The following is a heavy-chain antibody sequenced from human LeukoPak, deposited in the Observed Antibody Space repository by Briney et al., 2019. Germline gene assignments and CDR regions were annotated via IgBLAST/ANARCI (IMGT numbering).Heavy chain of an antibody. D-gene: IGHD2-2*01. CDR1: GFTFSSYG. J-gene: IGHJ1*01. CDR3: VKGIVVVPAGLQH. Sequence: GRSLGLSCAASGFTFSSYGMHWVRQDPGKGLEWVAVISYDGSNKYYADSVKGRFTISRDNSKNTLYLQMSSLRAEDTAVYYCVKGIVVVPAGLQHWGQGTLVTVSS. CDR2: ISYDGSNK. V-gene: IGHV3-30*14.